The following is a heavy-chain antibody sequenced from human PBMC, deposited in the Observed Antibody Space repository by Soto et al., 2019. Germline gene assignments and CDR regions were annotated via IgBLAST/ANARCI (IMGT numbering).Heavy chain of an antibody. J-gene: IGHJ4*02. CDR1: GFTFGDYA. D-gene: IGHD3-22*01. CDR2: IRSKAYGGTT. CDR3: TREDYYDSSGPHFDY. V-gene: IGHV3-49*04. Sequence: LRLSCTASGFTFGDYAMSWVRQAPGKGLEWVGFIRSKAYGGTTEYAASVKGRFTISRDDSKSIAYLQMNSLKTEDTAVYYCTREDYYDSSGPHFDYWGQGTLVTVSS.